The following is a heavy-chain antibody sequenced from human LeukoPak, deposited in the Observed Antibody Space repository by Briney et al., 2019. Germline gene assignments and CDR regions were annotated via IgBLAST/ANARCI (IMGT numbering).Heavy chain of an antibody. CDR2: ISSGSSYI. J-gene: IGHJ4*02. CDR3: ARDRYVGATTAGDSDS. D-gene: IGHD1-26*01. Sequence: GGSLRLSCAASGFTFSSYSMNWVRQAPGKGLEWVSSISSGSSYIYYADSVKGRFTISRDNAKNSLYLQMNSLRAEDTAVYYCARDRYVGATTAGDSDSWGQGTLVTVSS. V-gene: IGHV3-21*04. CDR1: GFTFSSYS.